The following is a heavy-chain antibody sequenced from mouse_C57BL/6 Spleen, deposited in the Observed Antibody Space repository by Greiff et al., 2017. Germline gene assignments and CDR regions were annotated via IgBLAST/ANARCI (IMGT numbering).Heavy chain of an antibody. CDR2: IYPGDGDT. J-gene: IGHJ4*01. CDR3: ARSRDYYAMDY. Sequence: QVQLQQSGAELVKPGASVKISCKASGYAFSSYRVNWVKQRPGKGLEWIGQIYPGDGDTNYNGKFKGKATLTADKSSRTAYMQLSSLTSEDSAVYFCARSRDYYAMDYWGQGTSVTVSS. CDR1: GYAFSSYR. V-gene: IGHV1-80*01.